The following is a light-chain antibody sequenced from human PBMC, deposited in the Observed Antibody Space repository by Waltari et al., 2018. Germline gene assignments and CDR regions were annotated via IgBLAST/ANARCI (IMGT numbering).Light chain of an antibody. J-gene: IGLJ2*01. CDR2: DNY. Sequence: SVLTQPPSVSAAPGQKVTIPCSGSSSNIGNNYVAWYQQLPGRAPKLLIYDNYKRPSGVPGRFSGSRSGTSATLGITGLQTGDEAVYYCGTWDTSLSPGEVFGGGTKLTVL. CDR3: GTWDTSLSPGEV. CDR1: SSNIGNNY. V-gene: IGLV1-51*01.